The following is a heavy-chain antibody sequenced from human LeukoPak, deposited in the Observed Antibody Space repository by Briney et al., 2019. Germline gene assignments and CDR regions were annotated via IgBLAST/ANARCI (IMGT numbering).Heavy chain of an antibody. J-gene: IGHJ4*02. V-gene: IGHV3-23*01. D-gene: IGHD6-13*01. CDR2: ISGSGGSP. CDR1: GFTFSSYA. CDR3: AKSSEPFIAAAGDY. Sequence: GGSLRLSCAASGFTFSSYAMSWVRQAPGKGLEWVSAISGSGGSPYYADSVKGRFTISRDNSKNTLYLQMDSLRAEDTAVYYCAKSSEPFIAAAGDYWGQGTLVTVSS.